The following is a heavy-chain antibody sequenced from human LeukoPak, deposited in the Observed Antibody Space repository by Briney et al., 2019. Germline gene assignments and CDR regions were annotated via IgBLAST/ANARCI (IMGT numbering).Heavy chain of an antibody. D-gene: IGHD5-18*01. Sequence: PGGSLRLSCAASGFTFSDYYMSWTRHAPGKGLEGVSYISSSGSTIYYADSVKRRFTISRDNAKNSLYLQMNSLRAEDTAVYYCARSERVPMVTDFFDYWGQGTLVTVSS. CDR2: ISSSGSTI. CDR3: ARSERVPMVTDFFDY. V-gene: IGHV3-11*01. J-gene: IGHJ4*02. CDR1: GFTFSDYY.